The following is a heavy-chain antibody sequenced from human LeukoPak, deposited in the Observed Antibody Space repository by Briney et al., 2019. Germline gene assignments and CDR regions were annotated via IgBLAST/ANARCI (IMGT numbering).Heavy chain of an antibody. Sequence: GGSLRLSCAASGFTFSSYAMSWVRRAPGKGLEWVSAISGSGGSTYYADSVKGRFTISRDNSKNTLYLQMNSLRAEDTAVYYCAKGSLWFGELPHDYWGQGTLVTVSS. CDR3: AKGSLWFGELPHDY. CDR1: GFTFSSYA. D-gene: IGHD3-10*01. J-gene: IGHJ4*02. V-gene: IGHV3-23*01. CDR2: ISGSGGST.